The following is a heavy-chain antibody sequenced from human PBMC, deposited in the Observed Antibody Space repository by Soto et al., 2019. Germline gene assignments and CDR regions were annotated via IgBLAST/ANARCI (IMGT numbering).Heavy chain of an antibody. D-gene: IGHD2-2*01. Sequence: ASVKVSCKASGYTLTSYYFHWERQAPGRGPVWMGIINPSGGITNDAQKFQDRVTMTSDTSTSTVHMEPSSLRSEDTAVYYCARGISTTRYYYDYGMDVWGQGTTVAV. CDR1: GYTLTSYY. CDR2: INPSGGIT. V-gene: IGHV1-46*01. CDR3: ARGISTTRYYYDYGMDV. J-gene: IGHJ6*02.